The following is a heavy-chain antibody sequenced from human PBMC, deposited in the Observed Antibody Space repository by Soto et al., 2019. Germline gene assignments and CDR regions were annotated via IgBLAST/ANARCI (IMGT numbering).Heavy chain of an antibody. CDR1: GFTCSSDN. CDR2: LSSSSSTI. D-gene: IGHD4-4*01. V-gene: IGHV3-48*02. CDR3: AITTSFDY. J-gene: IGHJ4*02. Sequence: EVQLVESGGGLVQPGGSLRLSCAASGFTCSSDNMNWVRQAPGKGLEWVSYLSSSSSTIYYADSVKGRFTISRDNAKNSLYLQMNSLRDEDTAVYYCAITTSFDYWGQQTLVAVSS.